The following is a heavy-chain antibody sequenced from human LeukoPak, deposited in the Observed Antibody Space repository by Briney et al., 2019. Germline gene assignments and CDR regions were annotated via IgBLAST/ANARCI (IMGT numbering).Heavy chain of an antibody. J-gene: IGHJ3*02. D-gene: IGHD6-13*01. CDR2: IYYSGST. CDR1: GGSISSSGYY. Sequence: SETLSLTCTVSGGSISSSGYYWGWLRQPPGKGLEWIGSIYYSGSTYYSPSLKSRVTISRDASKNQFSLNLYSVTAADTAVYYCARFISGEDHTSSSWFLGAFDIWGQGTMVTVSS. V-gene: IGHV4-39*01. CDR3: ARFISGEDHTSSSWFLGAFDI.